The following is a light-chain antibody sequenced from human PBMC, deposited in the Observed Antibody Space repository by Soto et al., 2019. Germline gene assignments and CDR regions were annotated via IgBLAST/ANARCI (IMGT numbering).Light chain of an antibody. V-gene: IGLV2-14*01. CDR1: SSDVGGYNY. J-gene: IGLJ2*01. CDR2: EVS. CDR3: SSYTSSSTLR. Sequence: QSALTQPASVSGSPGQSITISCTGTSSDVGGYNYVSWYQQHPGKAPKLMIYEVSNRPSGVSNRFSGSKSGNTASLTISGLQAEDEADYYCSSYTSSSTLRVGGGTKLTV.